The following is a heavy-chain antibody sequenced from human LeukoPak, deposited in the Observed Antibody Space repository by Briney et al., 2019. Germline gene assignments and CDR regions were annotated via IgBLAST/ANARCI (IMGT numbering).Heavy chain of an antibody. CDR3: AKPHIDSYYYDSSGYFDY. V-gene: IGHV3-23*01. Sequence: GGSLRLSCAASGFTFSSYAMSWVRQAPGKGLEWVSAISGSGGSTYYADSVKGRFTISRDNSKNTLYLQMNSLRAEDTAVYYCAKPHIDSYYYDSSGYFDYWGQGTLSPSPQ. D-gene: IGHD3-22*01. CDR2: ISGSGGST. J-gene: IGHJ4*02. CDR1: GFTFSSYA.